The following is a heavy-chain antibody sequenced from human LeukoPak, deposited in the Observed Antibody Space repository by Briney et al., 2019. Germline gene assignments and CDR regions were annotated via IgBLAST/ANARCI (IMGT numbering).Heavy chain of an antibody. CDR2: IWYDGSNK. CDR1: GFTFSSYG. J-gene: IGHJ4*02. Sequence: PGGSLRLSCAASGFTFSSYGMHWVRQAPGKGLDWVAVIWYDGSNKYYADSVKGRFTISRDNSKNTLYLQMNSLRDEDTAVYYCARSKQLDYWGQGTLVTVSS. CDR3: ARSKQLDY. D-gene: IGHD6-13*01. V-gene: IGHV3-33*01.